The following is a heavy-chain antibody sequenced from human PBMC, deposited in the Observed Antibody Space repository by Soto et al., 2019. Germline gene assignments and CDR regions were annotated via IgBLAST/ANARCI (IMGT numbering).Heavy chain of an antibody. CDR2: ISSGSSDT. CDR3: ARVAY. V-gene: IGHV3-21*01. J-gene: IGHJ4*02. CDR1: GFTFSRVS. Sequence: SLRLSCEASGFTFSRVSMNWVLQVPGKGLEWVASISSGSSDTWYADSVKGRFIISRDNAQNSLFLQMNTLRPEDTAIYYCARVAYWGPGTQVTVSS.